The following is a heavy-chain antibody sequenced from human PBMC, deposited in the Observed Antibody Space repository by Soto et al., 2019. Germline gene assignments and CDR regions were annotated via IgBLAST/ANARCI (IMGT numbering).Heavy chain of an antibody. D-gene: IGHD6-19*01. V-gene: IGHV1-58*01. CDR3: AADVIGVAGDLDH. J-gene: IGHJ4*02. CDR1: GFTFGSSA. CDR2: IVVASGYS. Sequence: LVQSGPDVKKPGTSVKVSCKTSGFTFGSSAVQWVRQVRGQRLEWIGWIVVASGYSNVAQKFQDRGSLTRDLSTNTAVMELSSLTSEDSAMYYCAADVIGVAGDLDHWGQGTLVSVSS.